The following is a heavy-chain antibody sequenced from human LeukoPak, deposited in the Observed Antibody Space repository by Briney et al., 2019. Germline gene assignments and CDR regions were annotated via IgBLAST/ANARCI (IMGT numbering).Heavy chain of an antibody. Sequence: SVKVSCKASGGTFSSYAISWVRQAPGQGLEWMGGIIPIFGTANYAQKFQGRVTITADKSTSTAYMELSSLRSEDTAVYYCARGLLWFGESEDAFDIWGQGTMVTVSS. D-gene: IGHD3-10*01. CDR3: ARGLLWFGESEDAFDI. CDR2: IIPIFGTA. J-gene: IGHJ3*02. V-gene: IGHV1-69*06. CDR1: GGTFSSYA.